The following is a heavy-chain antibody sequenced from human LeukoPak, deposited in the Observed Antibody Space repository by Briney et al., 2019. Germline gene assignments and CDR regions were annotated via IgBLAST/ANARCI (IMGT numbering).Heavy chain of an antibody. CDR2: IRYDGSNK. Sequence: GGSLRLSCAVSGFTFSSYGMHWVRQAPGKGLEWVAFIRYDGSNKYYADSVKGRFTISRDNSKNTLYLQMNSLRAEDTAVYYCAKVITMIRDFDYWGQGTLVTVSS. D-gene: IGHD3-22*01. J-gene: IGHJ4*02. CDR3: AKVITMIRDFDY. V-gene: IGHV3-30*02. CDR1: GFTFSSYG.